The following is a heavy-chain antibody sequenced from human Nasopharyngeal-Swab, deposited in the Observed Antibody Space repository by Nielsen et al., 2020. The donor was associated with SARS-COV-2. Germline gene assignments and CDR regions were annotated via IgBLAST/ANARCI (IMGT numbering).Heavy chain of an antibody. J-gene: IGHJ3*02. CDR2: IIPIPGIA. CDR3: ARGWERWLRSPGNAFDI. D-gene: IGHD5-24*01. Sequence: WVRQAPGQGLEWMGRIIPIPGIANYAQKFQGRVTITADKSTSTAYMELSSLRSEDTAVYYCARGWERWLRSPGNAFDIWGQGTMVTVSS. V-gene: IGHV1-69*02.